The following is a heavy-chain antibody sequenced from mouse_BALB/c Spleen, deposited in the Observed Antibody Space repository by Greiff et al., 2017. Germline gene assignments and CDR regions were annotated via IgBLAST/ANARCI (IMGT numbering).Heavy chain of an antibody. V-gene: IGHV5-6-5*01. J-gene: IGHJ3*01. Sequence: EVQGVESGGGLVKPGGSLKLSCAASGFTFSSYAMSWVRQTPEKRLEWVASISSGGSTYYPDSVKGRFTISRDNARNILYLQMSSLRSEDTAMYYCARDYDGYYGWLAYWGQGTLVTVSA. D-gene: IGHD2-3*01. CDR2: ISSGGST. CDR1: GFTFSSYA. CDR3: ARDYDGYYGWLAY.